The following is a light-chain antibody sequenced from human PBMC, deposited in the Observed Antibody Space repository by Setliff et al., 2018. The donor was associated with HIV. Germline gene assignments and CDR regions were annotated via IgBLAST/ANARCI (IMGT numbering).Light chain of an antibody. J-gene: IGLJ1*01. CDR2: QAT. Sequence: SALTQPAPVSGSPGQSITISCTGTSSDVGRYNLVSWYQQHPGKAPKLMIYQATKRPSGVSNRFSGSKSGNTASLTISGLQAEDEADYYCCSNTGSNTYVFGTGTKVTVL. V-gene: IGLV2-23*01. CDR1: SSDVGRYNL. CDR3: CSNTGSNTYV.